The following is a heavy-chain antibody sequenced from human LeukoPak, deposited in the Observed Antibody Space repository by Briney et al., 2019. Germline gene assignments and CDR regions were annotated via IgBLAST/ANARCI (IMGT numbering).Heavy chain of an antibody. CDR2: INPSGVST. CDR1: GYIFTRYY. CDR3: SRGGLIVDNPGRPFDY. V-gene: IGHV1-46*01. D-gene: IGHD2/OR15-2a*01. J-gene: IGHJ4*02. Sequence: ASVKVSCKTSGYIFTRYYMHWVRQAPGQGLEWMGLINPSGVSTSYAQKFQGRVTMTRDTSTSAAYMELSSLSSEDTAVYYCSRGGLIVDNPGRPFDYWGQGTLVTVSS.